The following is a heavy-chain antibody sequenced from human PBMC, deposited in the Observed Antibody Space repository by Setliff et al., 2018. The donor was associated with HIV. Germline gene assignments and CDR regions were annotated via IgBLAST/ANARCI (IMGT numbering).Heavy chain of an antibody. J-gene: IGHJ3*02. D-gene: IGHD6-25*01. V-gene: IGHV4-39*02. Sequence: SETLSLTCTVSGGSISSSGYYWSWIRQTPGKGLEWIGEINHGGTTNSNPSLKSRVTISVDTSKNQFSLRMSSVTAADSGVYYCARGSSGSHRTEYDDAFDIWGQGAVVTVSS. CDR3: ARGSSGSHRTEYDDAFDI. CDR1: GGSISSSGYY. CDR2: INHGGTT.